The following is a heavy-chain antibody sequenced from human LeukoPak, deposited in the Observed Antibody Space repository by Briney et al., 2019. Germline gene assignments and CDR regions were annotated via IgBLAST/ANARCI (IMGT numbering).Heavy chain of an antibody. V-gene: IGHV1-8*01. CDR1: GYTFTSYD. CDR3: ARRAVGTDAFDI. D-gene: IGHD1-26*01. Sequence: ASVKVSCKASGYTFTSYDINWVRQATGQGLEWMGWMNPNSGNTGYAQKFQGRVTMTRNTSISTAYMELSSLRSEDTAVYYCARRAVGTDAFDIWCQGTMVTVSS. CDR2: MNPNSGNT. J-gene: IGHJ3*02.